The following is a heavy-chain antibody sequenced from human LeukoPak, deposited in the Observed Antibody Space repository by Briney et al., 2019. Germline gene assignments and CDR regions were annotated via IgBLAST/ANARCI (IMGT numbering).Heavy chain of an antibody. CDR3: ASGSGGTIGY. Sequence: PGGSLRLSCAASGFTFSSYSMNWVRQAPGKGLEWVSSISSSSSYIYYADSVKGRFTISRDNAKNSLYLQMNSLRAEDTAVYYCASGSGGTIGYWGQGTLVTVSS. CDR2: ISSSSSYI. D-gene: IGHD2-15*01. CDR1: GFTFSSYS. V-gene: IGHV3-21*01. J-gene: IGHJ4*02.